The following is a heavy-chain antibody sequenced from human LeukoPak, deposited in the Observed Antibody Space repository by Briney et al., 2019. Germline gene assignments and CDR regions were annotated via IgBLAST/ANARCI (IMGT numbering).Heavy chain of an antibody. Sequence: ASVKVSCKASGGTFSSYAISWVRQAPGQGLEWMGGIIPIFGTANYAQKFQGRVTITADESTSTAYMELSSLRSEDTAVYYCATGTSPGAFGYWGQGTLVTVSS. CDR2: IIPIFGTA. V-gene: IGHV1-69*13. D-gene: IGHD1-7*01. CDR1: GGTFSSYA. CDR3: ATGTSPGAFGY. J-gene: IGHJ4*02.